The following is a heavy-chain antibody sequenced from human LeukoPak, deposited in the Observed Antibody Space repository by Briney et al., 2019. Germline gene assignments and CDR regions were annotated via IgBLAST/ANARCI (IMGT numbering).Heavy chain of an antibody. CDR2: ISSSSNVEV. CDR1: VFTLSSYS. J-gene: IGHJ3*02. Sequence: GGSLRLSCAASVFTLSSYSMKWVRQAPGKGLEWISYISSSSNVEVAYADSVKGRFTISRDNAKNSLYLQMNSLRDDDTAVYYCAREGYYAALDIWGQGTMVTVSS. D-gene: IGHD3-10*01. CDR3: AREGYYAALDI. V-gene: IGHV3-48*04.